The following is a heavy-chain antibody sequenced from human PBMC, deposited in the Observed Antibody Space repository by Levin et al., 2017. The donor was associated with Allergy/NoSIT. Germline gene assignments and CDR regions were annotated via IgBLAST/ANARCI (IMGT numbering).Heavy chain of an antibody. D-gene: IGHD5-18*01. Sequence: PGGSLRLSCAASGFRFDHYAMHWVRQGPAKGLEWVSSITWNRGNIVYAASLKGRFTIARDNAKNSLYLQMNGLTTEDTGLYFCARDSEKRVDTPLVTALDSWGQGTLVIVSS. V-gene: IGHV3-9*01. J-gene: IGHJ4*02. CDR1: GFRFDHYA. CDR2: ITWNRGNI. CDR3: ARDSEKRVDTPLVTALDS.